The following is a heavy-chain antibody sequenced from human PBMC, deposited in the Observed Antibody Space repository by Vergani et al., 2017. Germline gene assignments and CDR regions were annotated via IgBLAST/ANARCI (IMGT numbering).Heavy chain of an antibody. J-gene: IGHJ4*02. CDR2: ISSNGGST. Sequence: EVQLVESGGGLVQPGGSLRLSCSASGFTFSSYAMHWVRQAPGKGLECVSAISSNGGSTYYADSVKGRFTISRDNSKNTLYLQMSSLRAEDTAVYYCVKGPNWEEVPIVYFDYWGQGTLVTGSS. CDR3: VKGPNWEEVPIVYFDY. D-gene: IGHD1-1*01. V-gene: IGHV3-64D*06. CDR1: GFTFSSYA.